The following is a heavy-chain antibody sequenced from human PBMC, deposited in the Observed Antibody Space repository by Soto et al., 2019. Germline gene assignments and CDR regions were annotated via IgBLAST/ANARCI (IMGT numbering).Heavy chain of an antibody. CDR1: GFTFNSYW. CDR3: ASGSGWYSPDY. CDR2: ITTDGGST. Sequence: EVPLVESGGDLVQPGGSLRLSSAASGFTFNSYWMHWVRQAPGKGLVWVSLITTDGGSTSYADSVKGRFTISRDNAKNTLYLQMNSLRAEDTAVYYCASGSGWYSPDYWGQGTLVTVSS. V-gene: IGHV3-74*01. D-gene: IGHD6-19*01. J-gene: IGHJ4*02.